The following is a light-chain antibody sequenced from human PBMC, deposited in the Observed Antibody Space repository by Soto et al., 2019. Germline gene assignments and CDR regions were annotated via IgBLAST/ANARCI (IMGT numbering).Light chain of an antibody. Sequence: DIQMTQSPSSRSASVGDRVTITCRASQSISSYLNWYQQKPGKAPKLLIYAASSLQSGVPSRFSGSGSGTDFTLTISSLQPEDFATYYCQQSYSTTITFGQGTLLAIK. V-gene: IGKV1-39*01. CDR2: AAS. CDR1: QSISSY. CDR3: QQSYSTTIT. J-gene: IGKJ5*01.